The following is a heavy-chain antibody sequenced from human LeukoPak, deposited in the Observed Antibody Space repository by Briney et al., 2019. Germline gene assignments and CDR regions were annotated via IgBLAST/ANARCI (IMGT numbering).Heavy chain of an antibody. CDR2: IETDGTGA. J-gene: IGHJ4*02. Sequence: GSLRLSCIASGFTFSSDRMHWVRQVPGKGLVWVSRIETDGTGAVYADAVEGRFTISRDNAKNMLFLQMSSLRAEDTAVYYCVRGGFNGNWGQGTLVTVSS. CDR3: VRGGFNGN. CDR1: GFTFSSDR. V-gene: IGHV3-74*03. D-gene: IGHD2-8*01.